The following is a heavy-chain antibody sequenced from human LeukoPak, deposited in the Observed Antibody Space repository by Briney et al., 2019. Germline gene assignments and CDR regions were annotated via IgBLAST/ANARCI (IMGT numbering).Heavy chain of an antibody. J-gene: IGHJ4*02. CDR1: GYTFTGYY. CDR2: INPNSGGT. CDR3: ARDSDRGTLVQDY. V-gene: IGHV1-2*02. Sequence: EASVKVSCKASGYTFTGYYMHWVRQAPGQGLEWMGWINPNSGGTNYAQKLQGRVTMTRDTSISTAYMELSRLRSDDTAVYYCARDSDRGTLVQDYWGQGTLVTVSS. D-gene: IGHD6-6*01.